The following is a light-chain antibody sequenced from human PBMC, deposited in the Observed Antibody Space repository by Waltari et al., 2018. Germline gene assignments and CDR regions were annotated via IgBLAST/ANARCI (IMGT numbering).Light chain of an antibody. CDR1: SGSVSSSYY. CDR2: STN. V-gene: IGLV8-61*01. Sequence: QTVVTQEPSFSVSPGGTVTLTFGLSSGSVSSSYYPSWNQQTPGQAPRTLIYSTNTRSSGGPDRFSGSILGNKAALTITGAQADDESDYYCALYMGSGIWVFGGGTKLTVL. CDR3: ALYMGSGIWV. J-gene: IGLJ3*02.